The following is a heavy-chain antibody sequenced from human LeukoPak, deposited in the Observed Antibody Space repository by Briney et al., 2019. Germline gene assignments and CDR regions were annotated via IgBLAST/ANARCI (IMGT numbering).Heavy chain of an antibody. CDR1: GGSISSSSYY. CDR2: IYYSGST. D-gene: IGHD6-13*01. Sequence: SETLSLTCTVPGGSISSSSYYWGWIRQPPGKGLDWLGSIYYSGSTYYNPSLKSRVTISVDTSKNQFSLKLSSVTAADTAVYYCASEPRYSSSYFFDPWGQGTLVTVSS. J-gene: IGHJ5*02. V-gene: IGHV4-39*01. CDR3: ASEPRYSSSYFFDP.